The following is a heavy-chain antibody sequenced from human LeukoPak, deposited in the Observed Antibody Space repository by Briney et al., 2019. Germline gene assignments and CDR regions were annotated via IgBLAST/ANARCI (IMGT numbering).Heavy chain of an antibody. CDR2: IYYSGST. CDR3: ARDALTGYARVFDY. D-gene: IGHD3-9*01. CDR1: GGSISSYY. Sequence: PSETLSLTCTVSGGSISSYYWSWIRQPPGKGLEWIGYIYYSGSTNYSPSLKSRVTISVDTSKNQFSLKLSSVTAAHTAVYYCARDALTGYARVFDYWGQGTLVTVSS. V-gene: IGHV4-59*01. J-gene: IGHJ4*02.